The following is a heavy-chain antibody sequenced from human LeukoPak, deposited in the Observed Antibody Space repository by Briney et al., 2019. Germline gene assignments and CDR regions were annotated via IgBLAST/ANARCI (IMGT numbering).Heavy chain of an antibody. CDR2: INHSGST. CDR3: ARGSPVGYCSSTSCYTNWFDP. V-gene: IGHV4-34*01. Sequence: SETLSLTCAVYGGSFSGYYWSWIRQPPGKGLEWIGEINHSGSTNYNPSLKSRVTISVDTSKNQFSLKLSSVTAADTAVYYCARGSPVGYCSSTSCYTNWFDPWGLGTLVTVSS. J-gene: IGHJ5*02. D-gene: IGHD2-2*02. CDR1: GGSFSGYY.